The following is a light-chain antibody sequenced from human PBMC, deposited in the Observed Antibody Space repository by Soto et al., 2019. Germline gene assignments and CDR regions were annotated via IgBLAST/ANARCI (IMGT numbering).Light chain of an antibody. CDR1: GSDVGGYNF. J-gene: IGLJ1*01. CDR2: EVN. V-gene: IGLV2-8*01. Sequence: QSVLTQPPSASGSPGQSVTISCTGTGSDVGGYNFVSWYQHHPGKAPKLIIYEVNKRPSGVPDRFSGSKSGNTASLTVSGLQAEDEADYYCYSYAGTNNYVFGPGTKVTVL. CDR3: YSYAGTNNYV.